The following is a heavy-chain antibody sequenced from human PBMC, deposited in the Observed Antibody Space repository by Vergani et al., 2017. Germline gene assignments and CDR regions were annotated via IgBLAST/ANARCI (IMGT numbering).Heavy chain of an antibody. D-gene: IGHD3-10*01. CDR3: ARGGRYMVRGVKFFDY. CDR1: GGSFSGYY. J-gene: IGHJ4*02. CDR2: INHSGST. V-gene: IGHV4-34*01. Sequence: QVQLQQWGAGLLKPSETLSLTCAVYGGSFSGYYWSWIRQPPGQGMEWIGEINHSGSTNYNPSLKSRVTISVDTSKNQFSLKLSSVTAADTAVYYCARGGRYMVRGVKFFDYWGQGTLGTVSS.